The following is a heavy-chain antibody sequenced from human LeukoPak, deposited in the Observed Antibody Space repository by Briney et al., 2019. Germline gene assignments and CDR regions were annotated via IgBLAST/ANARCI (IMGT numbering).Heavy chain of an antibody. CDR2: LTGDRGST. Sequence: PGGSLRLSCAASGFTFSNNAMSWVRQAPGKGLEWVSVLTGDRGSTYYADFVKGRFTISRDNSKNTLYLQMNSLRTEDTALYYCATPHYYYYGMDVWGQGTTVTVSS. V-gene: IGHV3-23*01. J-gene: IGHJ6*02. CDR3: ATPHYYYYGMDV. CDR1: GFTFSNNA.